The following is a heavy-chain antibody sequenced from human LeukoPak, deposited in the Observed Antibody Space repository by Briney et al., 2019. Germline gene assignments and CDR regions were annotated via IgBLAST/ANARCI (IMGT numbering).Heavy chain of an antibody. J-gene: IGHJ3*02. CDR1: GFTFSSYA. CDR3: AKDLPNCSGGSCYGVIDAFDI. Sequence: GGSLRLSCAASGFTFSSYAMSWVRQAPGKGLEWVSAISGSGGSTYYADSVKGRFTISRDNSKNTLYLQMNSLRAEDTAVYYCAKDLPNCSGGSCYGVIDAFDIWGQGTMVTVSS. V-gene: IGHV3-23*01. D-gene: IGHD2-15*01. CDR2: ISGSGGST.